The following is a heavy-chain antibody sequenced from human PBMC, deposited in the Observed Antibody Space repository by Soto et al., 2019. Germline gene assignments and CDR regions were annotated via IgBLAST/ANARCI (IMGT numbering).Heavy chain of an antibody. CDR3: ARHGFYGDYSSNYFDP. Sequence: GESLRISCKGSGYSFTNYWIAWVRQMPGKGLEYMGIIYPSDSTTRYSPSFQGQVTISADKSISTAYLQWNSLKASDTAMYYCARHGFYGDYSSNYFDPWGQGTLVTVSS. J-gene: IGHJ5*02. V-gene: IGHV5-51*01. CDR1: GYSFTNYW. D-gene: IGHD4-17*01. CDR2: IYPSDSTT.